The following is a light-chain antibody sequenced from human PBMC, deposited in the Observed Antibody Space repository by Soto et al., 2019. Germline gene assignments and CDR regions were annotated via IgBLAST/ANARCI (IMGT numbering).Light chain of an antibody. CDR3: QQYGSSPLT. CDR2: GAS. J-gene: IGKJ4*01. CDR1: QSVSSSY. Sequence: EIVLTQSPGTLSLSPGERATLSCRASQSVSSSYLAWYQQKPGQAPRLLIYGASSRATGIPDRFSGXGSGTXFTLTISRLEPEDFAVYYCQQYGSSPLTFGGGTKVEIK. V-gene: IGKV3-20*01.